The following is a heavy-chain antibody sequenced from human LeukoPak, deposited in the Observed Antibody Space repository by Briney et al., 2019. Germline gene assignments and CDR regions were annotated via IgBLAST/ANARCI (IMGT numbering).Heavy chain of an antibody. Sequence: GGSLRLSCAGSGFIFNNYAMHWVRQPPGKGLEWVSGISWNSGSIDYADSVKGRFTISRDNAKNSLYLQMSSLRVEDTAFYYCAKDNRRHYTSGPNPDSLHWGQGALATVSS. CDR1: GFIFNNYA. CDR3: AKDNRRHYTSGPNPDSLH. D-gene: IGHD6-19*01. J-gene: IGHJ4*02. CDR2: ISWNSGSI. V-gene: IGHV3-9*01.